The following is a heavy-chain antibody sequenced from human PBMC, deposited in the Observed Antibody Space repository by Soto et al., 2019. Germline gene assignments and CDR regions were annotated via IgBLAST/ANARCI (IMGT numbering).Heavy chain of an antibody. CDR1: GGTFSSYA. D-gene: IGHD6-13*01. CDR2: IIPIFGTA. J-gene: IGHJ6*02. CDR3: ARATSKLARPYYYYGMDV. Sequence: QVQLVQSGAEVKKPGSSVKVSCKASGGTFSSYAISWVRQAHGQGLEWMGGIIPIFGTANYAQKFQGRVTITADESTSTAYMELSSLRSEDTAVYYCARATSKLARPYYYYGMDVWGQGTTVTVSS. V-gene: IGHV1-69*01.